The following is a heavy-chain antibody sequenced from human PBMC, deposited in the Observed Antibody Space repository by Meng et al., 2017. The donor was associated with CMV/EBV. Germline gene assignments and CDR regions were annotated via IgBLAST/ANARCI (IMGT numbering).Heavy chain of an antibody. J-gene: IGHJ6*02. Sequence: GESLKISCAASGFTFSSYWMHWARQAPGKGLVWVSRINSDGSSTSYADSVKGRFTISRDNAKNTLYLQMNSLRAEDTAVYYCARDVLSYSLYGMDVWGQGTTVTVSS. CDR2: INSDGSST. D-gene: IGHD2-8*01. V-gene: IGHV3-74*01. CDR3: ARDVLSYSLYGMDV. CDR1: GFTFSSYW.